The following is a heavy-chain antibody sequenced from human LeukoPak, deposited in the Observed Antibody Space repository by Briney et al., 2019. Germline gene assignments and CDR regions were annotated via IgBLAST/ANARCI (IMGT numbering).Heavy chain of an antibody. V-gene: IGHV3-30*02. CDR3: AKDPRTGYYYGYYYYYMDV. D-gene: IGHD3-22*01. Sequence: PGGSLRLSCAASGFTFSSYGMHWVRQAPGKGLEWVAFIRYDGSNKYYADSVKGRFTISRDNSKNTLYLQVNSLRAEDTAVYYCAKDPRTGYYYGYYYYYMDVWGKGTTVTISS. CDR1: GFTFSSYG. J-gene: IGHJ6*03. CDR2: IRYDGSNK.